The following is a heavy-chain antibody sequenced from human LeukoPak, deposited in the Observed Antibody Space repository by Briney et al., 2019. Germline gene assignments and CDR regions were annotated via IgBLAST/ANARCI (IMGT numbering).Heavy chain of an antibody. V-gene: IGHV3-33*06. CDR1: GFTFSSFG. J-gene: IGHJ1*01. D-gene: IGHD6-19*01. CDR2: IWYDGSNK. Sequence: GGSLRLSCAASGFTFSSFGMHWVRQAPGKGLEWVAVIWYDGSNKYYADSVKGRLTISRDNSKNTLYLQINSLRAEDTAVYYCAKDRGWYKTEYFQHWGQGTLVTVSS. CDR3: AKDRGWYKTEYFQH.